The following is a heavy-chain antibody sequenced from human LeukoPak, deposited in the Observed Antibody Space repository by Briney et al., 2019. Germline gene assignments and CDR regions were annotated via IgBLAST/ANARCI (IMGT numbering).Heavy chain of an antibody. CDR3: AKGHLMVYASYFDY. Sequence: PGRSLRLSCVGSGFSFDDFAMHWVRQVPGKGLEWVSAFSGSGGRTYYADSVKGRFTISRDNSKNTMYLQMNSLRAEDTAVYYCAKGHLMVYASYFDYWGQGTLVTVSS. CDR2: FSGSGGRT. J-gene: IGHJ4*02. V-gene: IGHV3-23*01. D-gene: IGHD2-8*01. CDR1: GFSFDDFA.